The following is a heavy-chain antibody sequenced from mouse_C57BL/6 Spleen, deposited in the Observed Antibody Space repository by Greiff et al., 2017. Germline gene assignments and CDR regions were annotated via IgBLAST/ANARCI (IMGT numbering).Heavy chain of an antibody. J-gene: IGHJ4*01. D-gene: IGHD2-1*01. CDR3: ARSGGNYDYAMDY. V-gene: IGHV1-64*01. CDR2: IHPNSGST. CDR1: GYTFTSYW. Sequence: VQLQQPGAELVKPGASVKLSCKASGYTFTSYWMHWVKQRPGQGLEWIGMIHPNSGSTNYNETFKSKATLTVDKSSSTAYMQRSSLTSEDSAVYYWARSGGNYDYAMDYWGQGASGTGSS.